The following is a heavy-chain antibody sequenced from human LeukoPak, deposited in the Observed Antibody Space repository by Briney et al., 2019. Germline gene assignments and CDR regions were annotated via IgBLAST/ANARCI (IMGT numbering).Heavy chain of an antibody. D-gene: IGHD3-22*01. CDR1: GGSISSSNW. CDR3: ARVMIVVATNDAFDI. J-gene: IGHJ3*02. V-gene: IGHV4-4*02. CDR2: IYHSGST. Sequence: PSGTLSLTCAVSGGSISSSNWWSWVRQPPGKGLEWIGEIYHSGSTNYNPSLKSRVTISVDKSKNQFSLKLSSVTAADTAVYYCARVMIVVATNDAFDIWGQGTMVTVSS.